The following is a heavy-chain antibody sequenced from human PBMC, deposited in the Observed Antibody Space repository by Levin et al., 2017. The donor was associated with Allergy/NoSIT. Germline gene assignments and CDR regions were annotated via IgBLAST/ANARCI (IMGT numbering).Heavy chain of an antibody. V-gene: IGHV4-59*01. CDR1: GDSISDYY. CDR2: SHQSGT. J-gene: IGHJ3*01. CDR3: ASCTNRCYSVFDL. D-gene: IGHD5/OR15-5a*01. Sequence: SETLSLTCTVSGDSISDYYWGWIRQPPGKRLEWIGYSHQSGTNNPPLKSRVTMSVVASKSQLFLSLSSVTAADTAVYYCASCTNRCYSVFDLWGRGTMVTVSS.